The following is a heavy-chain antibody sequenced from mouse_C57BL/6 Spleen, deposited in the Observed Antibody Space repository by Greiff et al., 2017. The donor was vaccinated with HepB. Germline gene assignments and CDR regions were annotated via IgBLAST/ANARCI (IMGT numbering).Heavy chain of an antibody. J-gene: IGHJ4*01. D-gene: IGHD1-1*01. CDR2: ISNGGGST. Sequence: EVKLVESGGGLVQPGGSLKLSCAASGFTFSDYYMYWVRQTPEKRLEWVAYISNGGGSTYYPDTVKGRFTISRDNAKNTLYLQMSRLKSEDTAMYYCARRIYYYGSSWMDYWGQGTSVTVSS. V-gene: IGHV5-12*01. CDR1: GFTFSDYY. CDR3: ARRIYYYGSSWMDY.